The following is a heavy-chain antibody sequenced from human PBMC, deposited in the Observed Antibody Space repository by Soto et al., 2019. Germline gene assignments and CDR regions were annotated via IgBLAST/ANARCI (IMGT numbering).Heavy chain of an antibody. J-gene: IGHJ4*02. Sequence: QAQLVQSGAEVKKPGASVKVSCKASGYTFTNYGISWVRQAPGQGLERMGWISAYNGHTDYAQNLQGRFTMTADTSPTKAYMALRSLGSDDTAVYYCARRSRGGSYWYYFDSWGQGTLVTVSS. CDR1: GYTFTNYG. CDR2: ISAYNGHT. CDR3: ARRSRGGSYWYYFDS. D-gene: IGHD3-16*01. V-gene: IGHV1-18*01.